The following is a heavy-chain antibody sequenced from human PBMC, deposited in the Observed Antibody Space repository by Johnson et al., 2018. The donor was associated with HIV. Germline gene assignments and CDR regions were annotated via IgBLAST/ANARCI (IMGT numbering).Heavy chain of an antibody. V-gene: IGHV3-30*19. D-gene: IGHD3-16*01. Sequence: QVQLVESGGGVVQPGRSLRLSCAASGFTFSSYGMHWVRQAPGKGLEWVAVTSNDGSNKYYADSVKGRFTIYRDNFKNTLYLQMNGLRPEDTAVYFCARAYTYGAFDLWGQGTLVTVSS. CDR3: ARAYTYGAFDL. CDR2: TSNDGSNK. CDR1: GFTFSSYG. J-gene: IGHJ3*01.